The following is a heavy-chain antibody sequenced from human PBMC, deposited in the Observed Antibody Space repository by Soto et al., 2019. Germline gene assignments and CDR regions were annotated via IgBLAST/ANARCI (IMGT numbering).Heavy chain of an antibody. Sequence: QVQLVESGGGVVQPGRSLRLSCAASGFTFETYGMHWVRQAPGKGLEWMAVISYDGSNKYYADSVKGRFTISRDNSKNTLYMQMNSLRAEDTAIDYCAKDHIVAAAPDYWGQGTLVTVSS. V-gene: IGHV3-30*18. CDR2: ISYDGSNK. D-gene: IGHD2-2*01. J-gene: IGHJ4*02. CDR1: GFTFETYG. CDR3: AKDHIVAAAPDY.